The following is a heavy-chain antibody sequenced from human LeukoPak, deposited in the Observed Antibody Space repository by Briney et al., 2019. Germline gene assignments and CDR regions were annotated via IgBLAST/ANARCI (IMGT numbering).Heavy chain of an antibody. CDR2: ISASAGTT. D-gene: IGHD4-17*01. J-gene: IGHJ4*02. CDR1: GYSFSIYG. V-gene: IGHV1-18*01. Sequence: GASVKVSCKASGYSFSIYGITWARQAPGQGLEYLGWISASAGTTNYAQKVQDRVTMTTDTSTSTAYLELRSLRYEDTAVYYCARCGAAVTTHFSHWGQGTLVTVSS. CDR3: ARCGAAVTTHFSH.